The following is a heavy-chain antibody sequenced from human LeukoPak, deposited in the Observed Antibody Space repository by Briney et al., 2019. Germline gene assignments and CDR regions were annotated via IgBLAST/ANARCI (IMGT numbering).Heavy chain of an antibody. D-gene: IGHD3-3*01. CDR2: INHSGST. J-gene: IGHJ4*02. Sequence: PSETLSLTCAVYGGSFSGYYWSWIRQPPGKGLEWIGEINHSGSTNYNPSLKSRVTISVDTSKNQLSLKLSSVTAADTAVYYCARDYDFWSGIFDYWGQGTLVTVSS. CDR3: ARDYDFWSGIFDY. CDR1: GGSFSGYY. V-gene: IGHV4-34*01.